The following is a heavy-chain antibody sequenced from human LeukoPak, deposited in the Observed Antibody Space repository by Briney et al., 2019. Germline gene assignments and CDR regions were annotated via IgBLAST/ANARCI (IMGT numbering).Heavy chain of an antibody. CDR2: IYDTGST. D-gene: IGHD3-9*01. V-gene: IGHV4-4*07. Sequence: PSETLSLTCSVSGGSISSYYWSWVRQPAGKGLEWIGRIYDTGSTQYNPSFKSRVTMSLDTSKNQFSLKLNSVTAADTAVYYCARDRLYDILTGPFDYWGQGTLVTASS. CDR1: GGSISSYY. CDR3: ARDRLYDILTGPFDY. J-gene: IGHJ4*02.